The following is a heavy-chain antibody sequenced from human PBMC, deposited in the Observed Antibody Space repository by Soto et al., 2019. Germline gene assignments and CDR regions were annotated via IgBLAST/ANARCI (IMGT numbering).Heavy chain of an antibody. CDR3: VGGSILH. V-gene: IGHV3-30*04. CDR2: ISHNVSIQ. CDR1: GLSFSNYA. Sequence: SCAASGLSFSNYAMHWVRQAPGKGLEWVTMISHNVSIQFYADSVKGRFTISRDNSKDTLYLQMNSLTPADTAVYYCVGGSILHWGQGTPVTVSS. J-gene: IGHJ4*02.